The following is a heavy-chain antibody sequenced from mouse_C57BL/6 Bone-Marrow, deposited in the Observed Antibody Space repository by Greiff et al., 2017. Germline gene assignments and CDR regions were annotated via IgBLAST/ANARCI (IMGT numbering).Heavy chain of an antibody. D-gene: IGHD1-1*01. CDR2: IYPGSGST. J-gene: IGHJ4*01. CDR3: ARGTTVIACMDY. V-gene: IGHV1-55*01. CDR1: GYTFTSYW. Sequence: QVQLQQPGAELVKPGASVKMSCKASGYTFTSYWITWVKQRPGQGLEWIGDIYPGSGSTNYNEKFKSKATLTVDTSSSTAYMQLSSLTSADSAVYYCARGTTVIACMDYWGQGTSVTVSS.